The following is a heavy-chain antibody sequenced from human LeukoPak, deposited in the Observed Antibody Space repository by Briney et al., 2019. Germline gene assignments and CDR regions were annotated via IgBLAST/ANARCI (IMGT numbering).Heavy chain of an antibody. V-gene: IGHV4-4*07. CDR1: GGSISSYY. CDR3: ARINSYGGSDAFDI. CDR2: IYTSGST. D-gene: IGHD5-18*01. J-gene: IGHJ3*02. Sequence: SETLSLTCTVSGGSISSYYWSWIRQPAGKGLEWIGRIYTSGSTNYNPSLKSRVTMSVDTSKNQFSLKLSSVTAADTAVYYCARINSYGGSDAFDIWGQGTMVTVSS.